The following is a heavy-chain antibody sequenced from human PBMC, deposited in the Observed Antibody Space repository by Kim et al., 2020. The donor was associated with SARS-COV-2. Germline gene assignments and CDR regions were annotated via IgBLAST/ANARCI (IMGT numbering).Heavy chain of an antibody. CDR1: GFTLSDYA. V-gene: IGHV3-23*01. CDR3: AKGSGDTGYFFAS. CDR2: IRKSGTPT. J-gene: IGHJ4*02. D-gene: IGHD2-21*01. Sequence: GGSLRLSCVASGFTLSDYAMSLVRQAPGKGLEWVSAIRKSGTPTYYADSVKGRFTVSRDNSKNTLYLEMSSLRAEDTAVYHCAKGSGDTGYFFASCGQGTLVTVSS.